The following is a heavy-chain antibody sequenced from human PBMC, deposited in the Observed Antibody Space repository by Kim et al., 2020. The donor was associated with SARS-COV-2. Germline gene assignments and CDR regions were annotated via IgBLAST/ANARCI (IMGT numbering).Heavy chain of an antibody. CDR1: GFTFSNAW. D-gene: IGHD3-9*01. Sequence: GGSLRLSCAASGFTFSNAWMSWVRQAPGKGLEWVGRVKSKTDGGTTDYAAPVKGSCTISRDDSKNTLNRQMNSLKTEATAVYYCTAEYYDILTGYRILYYWGGGALVSASS. CDR3: TAEYYDILTGYRILYY. V-gene: IGHV3-15*01. CDR2: VKSKTDGGTT. J-gene: IGHJ4*03.